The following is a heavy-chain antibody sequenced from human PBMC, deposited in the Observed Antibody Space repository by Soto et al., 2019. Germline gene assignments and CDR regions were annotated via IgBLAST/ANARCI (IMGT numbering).Heavy chain of an antibody. CDR2: INAGNGNT. CDR3: AIGFSGAAATWFDA. D-gene: IGHD2-15*01. CDR1: GYTFTSYA. Sequence: ASVKVSCKASGYTFTSYAMHWVRQAPGQRLEWMGWINAGNGNTKYSQKFQGRVTITRDTSASTAYMEMSSLRSEDTAVYYCAIGFSGAAATWFDARGQRTVVPVSS. J-gene: IGHJ5*02. V-gene: IGHV1-3*01.